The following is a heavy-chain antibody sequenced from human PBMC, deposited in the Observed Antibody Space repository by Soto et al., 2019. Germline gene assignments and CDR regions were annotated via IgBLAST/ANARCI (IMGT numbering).Heavy chain of an antibody. V-gene: IGHV3-23*01. D-gene: IGHD5-18*01. J-gene: IGHJ4*02. CDR1: GFTFSSYA. CDR3: AKASSYGSPYYFDY. CDR2: ISGSGGST. Sequence: EVQLLESGGGLVQPGGSLRLSCAASGFTFSSYAMSWVRQAPGKGLEWVSAISGSGGSTYYADSVKGRFTISRENSKNTLQLQLNSMRAEDTAVYYCAKASSYGSPYYFDYWGQGTLVTVSS.